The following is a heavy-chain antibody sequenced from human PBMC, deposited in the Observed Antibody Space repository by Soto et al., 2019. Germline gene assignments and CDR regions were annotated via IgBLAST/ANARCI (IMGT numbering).Heavy chain of an antibody. CDR3: ARGGVSTRTFDY. V-gene: IGHV5-51*01. J-gene: IGHJ4*02. D-gene: IGHD3-3*01. CDR1: GYNFAGYW. Sequence: GESLKISFKGSGYNFAGYWIAWVRQMPGKGLELMGIIYPSDSDTRYRPSFQGQVTLSADKSISSAYLQWSSLRASDTAMYYCARGGVSTRTFDYWGQGTPVTVSS. CDR2: IYPSDSDT.